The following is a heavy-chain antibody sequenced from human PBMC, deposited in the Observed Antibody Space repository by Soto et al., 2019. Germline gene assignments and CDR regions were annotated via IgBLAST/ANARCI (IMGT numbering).Heavy chain of an antibody. J-gene: IGHJ6*02. CDR1: GGSISSYY. V-gene: IGHV4-59*01. D-gene: IGHD2-2*01. CDR3: ARDSRYQLPYGMDV. CDR2: IYYSGST. Sequence: SETMSLTCTVSGGSISSYYWSWIRQPPGKGLEWIGYIYYSGSTNYNPSLKSRVTISVDTSKNQFSLKLSSVTAADTAVYYCARDSRYQLPYGMDVWGQGTTVTVSS.